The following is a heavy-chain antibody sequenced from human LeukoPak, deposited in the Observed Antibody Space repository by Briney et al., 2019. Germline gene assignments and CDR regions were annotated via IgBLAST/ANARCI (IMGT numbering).Heavy chain of an antibody. V-gene: IGHV3-23*01. J-gene: IGHJ4*02. CDR2: ISGSGGST. CDR3: AKVRGSVATIEGGIDY. Sequence: GGSLRLSCAASGLTFSSYAMSWVRQAPGKGLEWVSAISGSGGSTYYADSVKGRFTISRDNSKNTLYLQMNSLRAEDTAVYYCAKVRGSVATIEGGIDYWGQGTLVTVSS. CDR1: GLTFSSYA. D-gene: IGHD5-12*01.